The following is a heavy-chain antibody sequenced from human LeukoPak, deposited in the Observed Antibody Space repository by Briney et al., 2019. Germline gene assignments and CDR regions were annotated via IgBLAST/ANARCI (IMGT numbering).Heavy chain of an antibody. Sequence: GGSLRLSCAASGFTFSSYAMNWVRQAPGKGLEWVSSIRGSGDSTYYADSVKGRFTISRDNSKNTLYLQISSLRAEDTAIYYCAKDGISGWYGNHFDFWGQGTPVTGSS. CDR3: AKDGISGWYGNHFDF. CDR2: IRGSGDST. J-gene: IGHJ4*02. D-gene: IGHD6-19*01. V-gene: IGHV3-23*01. CDR1: GFTFSSYA.